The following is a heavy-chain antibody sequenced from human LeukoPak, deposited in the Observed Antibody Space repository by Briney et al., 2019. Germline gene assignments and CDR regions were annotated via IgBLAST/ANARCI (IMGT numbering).Heavy chain of an antibody. J-gene: IGHJ6*03. V-gene: IGHV1-2*02. D-gene: IGHD3-10*01. CDR3: ARNYYTSGSPLYYYYYVDV. CDR1: GYTFTAYY. CDR2: INPDSGGT. Sequence: ASVKVSCKTSGYTFTAYYLHWVRQAPGQGREWMGWINPDSGGTNYAQRFQGRVTMTRDTSISTAFMELSSLRSDDTAVYYCARNYYTSGSPLYYYYYVDVWGKGTTVTVSS.